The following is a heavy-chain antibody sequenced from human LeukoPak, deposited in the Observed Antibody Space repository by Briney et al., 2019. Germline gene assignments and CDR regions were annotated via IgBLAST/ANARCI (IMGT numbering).Heavy chain of an antibody. CDR3: AKASGAGEKYSYYMDV. CDR1: GFSFRNYG. D-gene: IGHD3-16*01. V-gene: IGHV3-30*02. CDR2: IRYDGDNK. Sequence: PGGSVRLSCVASGFSFRNYGIYWVRPAPAKGLAWVTFIRYDGDNKYYADSVKGRFSVSRDNSKNTVYVHIHTLRTEDTAIYYRAKASGAGEKYSYYMDVWGKGTTVTV. J-gene: IGHJ6*03.